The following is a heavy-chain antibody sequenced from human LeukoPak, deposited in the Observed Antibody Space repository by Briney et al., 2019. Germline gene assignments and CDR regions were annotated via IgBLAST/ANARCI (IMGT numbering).Heavy chain of an antibody. D-gene: IGHD2-8*01. CDR1: GFTFSDYY. Sequence: PGGSLRLSCAASGFTFSDYYMSWIRQAPGKGLEWVSYISSSGSTIYYADSVKGRFTISRDNAKNPLYLQMNSLRAEDTAVYYCARTDIVLMVYASYYMDVWGKGTTVTVSS. CDR3: ARTDIVLMVYASYYMDV. J-gene: IGHJ6*03. V-gene: IGHV3-11*04. CDR2: ISSSGSTI.